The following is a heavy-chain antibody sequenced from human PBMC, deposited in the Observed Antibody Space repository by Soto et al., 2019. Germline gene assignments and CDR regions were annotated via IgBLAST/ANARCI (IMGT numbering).Heavy chain of an antibody. Sequence: EVQLLESGGGFVEPGCSLRLSCAASGFTFSDYPMPWVRQAPGKGLEWVSSISGSGGSTYYADSVKGRFTISRDNTKNTLYLQMNSRRAEDTAVYYCAKEQTHNQADTSWSFDYWGQGTLVIVSS. CDR3: AKEQTHNQADTSWSFDY. J-gene: IGHJ4*02. D-gene: IGHD3-3*01. CDR1: GFTFSDYP. CDR2: ISGSGGST. V-gene: IGHV3-23*01.